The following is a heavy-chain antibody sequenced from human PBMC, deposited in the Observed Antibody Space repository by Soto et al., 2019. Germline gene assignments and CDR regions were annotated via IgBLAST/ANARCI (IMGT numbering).Heavy chain of an antibody. CDR2: IYPGDSDT. J-gene: IGHJ4*02. D-gene: IGHD3-22*01. CDR1: GYSFTSYW. Sequence: GESLKISCKGSGYSFTSYWIGWVRQMPGKGLEWMGIIYPGDSDTRYSPSFQGQVTISRDNSKNTLYLQMNSLRAEDTAVYYCARDESQIGYDSTRHGEEFDYWGQGTLVTVSS. CDR3: ARDESQIGYDSTRHGEEFDY. V-gene: IGHV5-51*01.